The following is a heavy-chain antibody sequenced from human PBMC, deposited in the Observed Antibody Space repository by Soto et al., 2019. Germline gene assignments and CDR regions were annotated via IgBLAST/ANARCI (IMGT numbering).Heavy chain of an antibody. CDR1: GFTFDDYA. Sequence: SLRLSCAASGFTFDDYAMHWVRQAPGKGLEWVSGISWNSGSIGYADSVKGRFTISRDNAKNSLYLQMNSLRAEDTALYYCAKDTTIGYSSSWYYFDYWGQGTLVTVSS. J-gene: IGHJ4*02. CDR3: AKDTTIGYSSSWYYFDY. V-gene: IGHV3-9*01. D-gene: IGHD6-13*01. CDR2: ISWNSGSI.